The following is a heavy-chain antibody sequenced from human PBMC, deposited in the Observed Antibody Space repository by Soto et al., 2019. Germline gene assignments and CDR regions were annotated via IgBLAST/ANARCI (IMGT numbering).Heavy chain of an antibody. J-gene: IGHJ4*02. CDR1: GFTFDDYA. D-gene: IGHD4-17*01. Sequence: GGSLRLSCAASGFTFDDYAMHWVRQAPGKGLEWVSGISWNSGSIGYADSVKGRFTISRDNAKNSLYLQMNSLRAEDTALYYCAKDKAGGDYTFLFDYWGQGTLVTVSS. CDR2: ISWNSGSI. CDR3: AKDKAGGDYTFLFDY. V-gene: IGHV3-9*01.